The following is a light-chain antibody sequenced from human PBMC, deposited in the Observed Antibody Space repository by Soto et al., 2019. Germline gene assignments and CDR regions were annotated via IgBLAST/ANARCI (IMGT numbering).Light chain of an antibody. J-gene: IGKJ3*01. CDR1: QSVSSY. CDR3: QERSNWPPT. Sequence: EIVLTQSPATLSLSPGERATLSCRASQSVSSYLAWYQQKPGQAPRLLIYDASNRATGIPARFSGSGSGTDFTLTISSLEPEDFAVYYYQERSNWPPTFGPGTKVDI. V-gene: IGKV3-11*01. CDR2: DAS.